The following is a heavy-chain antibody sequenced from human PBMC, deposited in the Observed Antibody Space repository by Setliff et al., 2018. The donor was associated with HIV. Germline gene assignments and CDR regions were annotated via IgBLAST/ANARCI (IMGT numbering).Heavy chain of an antibody. V-gene: IGHV3-7*01. CDR2: TRQDEGEK. CDR1: GFTFSSYW. D-gene: IGHD1-20*01. J-gene: IGHJ4*02. Sequence: GGSLRLSCAASGFTFSSYWMGWVRQTPGKRLEWVANTRQDEGEKFYVDSVRGRLTISRDNAKNTLSLQMNSLGADDTAVYYCTNWNVPVYWGQGTLVTVSS. CDR3: TNWNVPVY.